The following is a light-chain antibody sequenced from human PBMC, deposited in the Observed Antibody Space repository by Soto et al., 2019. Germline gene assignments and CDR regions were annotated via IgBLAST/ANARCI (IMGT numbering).Light chain of an antibody. CDR2: DVS. CDR1: SSDVGGYNY. J-gene: IGLJ2*01. CDR3: NSYTSSSTVV. Sequence: QSVLTQPASVSGSPGQSITISCTGTSSDVGGYNYVSWYQQHPGKAPKLMIYDVSNRTSGVSHRFSGSKSGNTASLTISGLQAEDEADYYCNSYTSSSTVVFGGGTKLTVL. V-gene: IGLV2-14*01.